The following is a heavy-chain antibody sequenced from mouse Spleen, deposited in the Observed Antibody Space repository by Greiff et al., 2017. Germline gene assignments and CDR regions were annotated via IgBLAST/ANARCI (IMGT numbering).Heavy chain of an antibody. V-gene: IGHV5-6-4*01. J-gene: IGHJ2*01. CDR3: TRGRDYHDY. D-gene: IGHD2-4*01. CDR2: ISSGGSYT. Sequence: EVKLVESGGGLVKPGGSLKLSCAASGFTFSSYAMSWVRQTPEKRLEWVATISSGGSYTYYPDSVKGRFTISRDNAKNTLYLQMSSLKSEDTAMYYCTRGRDYHDYWGQGTTLTVSS. CDR1: GFTFSSYA.